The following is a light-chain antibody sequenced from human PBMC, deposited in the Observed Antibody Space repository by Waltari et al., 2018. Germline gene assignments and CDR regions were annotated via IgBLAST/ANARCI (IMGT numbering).Light chain of an antibody. J-gene: IGLJ2*01. CDR3: ASWDDSLNGLI. V-gene: IGLV1-44*01. CDR2: SND. Sequence: QSVLTQPPSASGTPGQRVTISCSGSNSTTGSFPVNWYEHLPGTAPKLLIYSNDQRPSGVPDRFSGSKSGTSASLAITGLHSEDEADYYCASWDDSLNGLIFGAGTKLTVL. CDR1: NSTTGSFP.